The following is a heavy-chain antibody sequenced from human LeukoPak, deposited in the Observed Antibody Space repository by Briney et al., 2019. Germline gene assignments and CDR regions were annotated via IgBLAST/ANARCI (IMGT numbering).Heavy chain of an antibody. D-gene: IGHD3-10*02. CDR3: ARHVRRRLFDY. J-gene: IGHJ4*02. Sequence: PSETLSSPALSLVAPSAVVVTTGAGSASPPGKGLEWIGSIYYSGSTYYNPSLKSRVTISVDTSKNQFSLKLSSVTAADTAVYYCARHVRRRLFDYWGQGTLVTVSS. CDR2: IYYSGST. CDR1: VAPSAVVVTT. V-gene: IGHV4-39*01.